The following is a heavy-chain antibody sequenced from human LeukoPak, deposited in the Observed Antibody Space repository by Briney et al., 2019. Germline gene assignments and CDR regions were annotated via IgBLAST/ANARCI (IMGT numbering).Heavy chain of an antibody. D-gene: IGHD4-17*01. Sequence: LSLTCTVSGGSISSGGYYWSWVRQAPGKGLEWISYISISGNIKKYADSVRGRSTISRDNAKNSLYLQMNSLRAEDTAVYYCARAWAVSFDNWGQGTLVTVFS. CDR3: ARAWAVSFDN. V-gene: IGHV3-11*04. CDR2: ISISGNIK. CDR1: GGSISSGGYY. J-gene: IGHJ4*02.